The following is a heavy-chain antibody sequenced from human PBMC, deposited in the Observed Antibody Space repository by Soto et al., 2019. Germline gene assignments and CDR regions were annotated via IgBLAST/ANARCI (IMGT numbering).Heavy chain of an antibody. V-gene: IGHV1-3*01. CDR1: GYTFNNFA. J-gene: IGHJ4*02. Sequence: QVQLVQSGAEVTKAGASVKVSCKASGYTFNNFAMYWVRQAPGQSLDWMGWINAGNGNTKYSQNFQGRVTITRDTFANTVYMELSSLRSEDTAVYYCARAYCSDTNCPAGGYWGQGTLVTVSS. D-gene: IGHD2-2*01. CDR3: ARAYCSDTNCPAGGY. CDR2: INAGNGNT.